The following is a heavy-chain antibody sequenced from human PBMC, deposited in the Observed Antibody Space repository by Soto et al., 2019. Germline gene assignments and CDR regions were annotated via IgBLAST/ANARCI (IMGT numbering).Heavy chain of an antibody. CDR2: IGGGGDDT. CDR3: AKGLYDFWSGYYTALGGDYYYGMDV. J-gene: IGHJ6*02. CDR1: GFTFSNYA. V-gene: IGHV3-23*01. Sequence: VHLLESGGGLVQPGGSLRLSCAASGFTFSNYAMSWVRQAPGKGLEWVSGIGGGGDDTYYADSVKGRFIISRDNAKNSLYLQMNSLRAEDTALYYCAKGLYDFWSGYYTALGGDYYYGMDVWGQGTTVTVSS. D-gene: IGHD3-3*01.